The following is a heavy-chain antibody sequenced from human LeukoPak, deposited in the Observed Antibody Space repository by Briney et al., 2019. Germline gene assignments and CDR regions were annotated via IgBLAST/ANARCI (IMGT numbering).Heavy chain of an antibody. CDR2: IYYSGST. J-gene: IGHJ4*02. D-gene: IGHD2-15*01. CDR1: GGSISSYY. Sequence: NPSETLSLTCTVSGGSISSYYWSWIRQPPGKGLEWIGYIYYSGSTNYNPSLKSRVTISVDTSKNQFSLKLSSVTAADTAVYYCARRGRWCSGGSCYSYYFDYWGQGTLVTVSS. V-gene: IGHV4-59*12. CDR3: ARRGRWCSGGSCYSYYFDY.